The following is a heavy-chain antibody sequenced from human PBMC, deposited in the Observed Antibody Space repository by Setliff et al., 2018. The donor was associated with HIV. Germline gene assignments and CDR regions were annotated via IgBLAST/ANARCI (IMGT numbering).Heavy chain of an antibody. CDR2: INHSGRT. Sequence: SETLSLTCAVYGGSFSDNYWSWIRQSPGKGLEWIGEINHSGRTKYSTSLRSRVSISVDTSKTQFSLKLSSVTAADTAVYYCARVSSTYWYAICRNYYYYIDVWGKGATVTVSS. J-gene: IGHJ6*03. CDR1: GGSFSDNY. D-gene: IGHD2-8*02. V-gene: IGHV4-34*01. CDR3: ARVSSTYWYAICRNYYYYIDV.